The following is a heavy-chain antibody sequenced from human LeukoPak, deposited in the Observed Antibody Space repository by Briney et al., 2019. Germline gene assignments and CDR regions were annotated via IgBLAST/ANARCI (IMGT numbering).Heavy chain of an antibody. CDR1: RHSFHSQW. V-gene: IGHV5-51*01. D-gene: IGHD2-21*02. Sequence: PGESLKISCKAPRHSFHSQWIGWVRQIPGKGLQWMGIIYPGDSDTRYSPSFQGQVTISADTSISAAYLQWNSLEASDTAIYYCARRGDSDFRIDWGQGTLVTVSS. CDR3: ARRGDSDFRID. CDR2: IYPGDSDT. J-gene: IGHJ4*02.